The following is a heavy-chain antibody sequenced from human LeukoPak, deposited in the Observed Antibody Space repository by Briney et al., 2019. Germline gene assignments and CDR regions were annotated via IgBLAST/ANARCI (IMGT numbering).Heavy chain of an antibody. Sequence: PSETLSLTCTVSGGSISSSSYYWGWIRQPPGKGLEWIGSIYYSGSTYYNPSLKSRVTISVDTSKNQFSLKLSSVTAADTAVYYCARRGRPFDIWGQGTMVTVSS. V-gene: IGHV4-39*07. CDR1: GGSISSSSYY. CDR2: IYYSGST. CDR3: ARRGRPFDI. J-gene: IGHJ3*02.